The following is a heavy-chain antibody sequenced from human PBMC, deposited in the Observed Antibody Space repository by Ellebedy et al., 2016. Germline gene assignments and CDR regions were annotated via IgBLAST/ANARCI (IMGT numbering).Heavy chain of an antibody. J-gene: IGHJ2*01. CDR1: GYTFTTYW. Sequence: GESLKISXKGSGYTFTTYWIAWVRQMPGIGLEWMGIIYPGDSDTRYSPSFRGQVTISADKSINTAYLEWSSLKASDTAMYYCASLNGDGWYFNLWGRGTLVTVSS. CDR3: ASLNGDGWYFNL. CDR2: IYPGDSDT. V-gene: IGHV5-51*01. D-gene: IGHD7-27*01.